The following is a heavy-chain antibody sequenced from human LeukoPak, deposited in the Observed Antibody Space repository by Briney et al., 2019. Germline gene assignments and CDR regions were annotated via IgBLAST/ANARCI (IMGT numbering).Heavy chain of an antibody. CDR1: GGSFSGYY. CDR2: INHSGST. V-gene: IGHV4-34*01. J-gene: IGHJ4*02. Sequence: SETLSLTCAVYGGSFSGYYWSWSRQPPGKGLEWIGEINHSGSTNYNPSLKSRVTISVDTSKNQFSLKLSSVTAADTAVYYCASCSGGSCYLVPYFDYWGQGTLVTVSS. CDR3: ASCSGGSCYLVPYFDY. D-gene: IGHD2-15*01.